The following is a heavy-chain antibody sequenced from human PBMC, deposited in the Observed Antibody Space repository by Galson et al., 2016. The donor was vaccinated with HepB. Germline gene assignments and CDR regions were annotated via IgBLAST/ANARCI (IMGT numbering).Heavy chain of an antibody. CDR1: RFTFSSYA. CDR3: AKVYCSGANCPAGSYYFDY. J-gene: IGHJ4*02. CDR2: ISGRGSST. V-gene: IGHV3-23*01. D-gene: IGHD2-15*01. Sequence: SLRLSCAGSRFTFSSYAMSWVRQAPGKGLEWVSVISGRGSSTYYADSVKGRFTISRDNSKNTLFLHMNSLRAEDTAIYYCAKVYCSGANCPAGSYYFDYWGQGTLVTVSS.